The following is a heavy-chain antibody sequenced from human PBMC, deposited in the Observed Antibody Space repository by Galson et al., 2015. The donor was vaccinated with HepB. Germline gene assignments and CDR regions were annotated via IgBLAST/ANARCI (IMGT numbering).Heavy chain of an antibody. CDR3: ANESTVTTKNWFDP. J-gene: IGHJ5*02. CDR1: EFSFSSYG. V-gene: IGHV3-30*02. CDR2: IRYDGTND. D-gene: IGHD4-17*01. Sequence: SLRLSCAASEFSFSSYGMHWVRQAPGNGLEWVSFIRYDGTNDYYAESVKGRFTISRDNSKTKLYLQMNSLRAEDTTVYYCANESTVTTKNWFDPWGQGTLVTVSS.